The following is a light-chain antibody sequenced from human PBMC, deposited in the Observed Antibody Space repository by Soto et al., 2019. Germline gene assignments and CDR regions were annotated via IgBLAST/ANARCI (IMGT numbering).Light chain of an antibody. V-gene: IGKV1-5*01. J-gene: IGKJ4*01. CDR3: QSYNNWPLT. CDR2: AAS. Sequence: DIQMTQSPSTLSSFVGERFTIPCLASQSISISLAWYQQKAGKAPKLLIYAASSLQSGVPSRFSGGGSGTEFTLTINSLQSEDFAVYYCQSYNNWPLTFGGGNKVDIK. CDR1: QSISIS.